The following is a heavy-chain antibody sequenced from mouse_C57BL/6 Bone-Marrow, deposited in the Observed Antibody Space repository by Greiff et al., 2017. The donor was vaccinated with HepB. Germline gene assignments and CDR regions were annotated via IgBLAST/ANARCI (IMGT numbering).Heavy chain of an antibody. CDR3: EFNWEGDYYAMDY. CDR1: GFTFSDYG. D-gene: IGHD4-1*01. CDR2: ISTGSSTI. V-gene: IGHV5-17*01. J-gene: IGHJ4*01. Sequence: DVKLVESGGGLVKPGGSLKLSCAASGFTFSDYGMHWVRQAPEKGLEWVAYISTGSSTIYYADTVKGRCTISRDNAKNTLFLQMTSLRSEDTAMSSFEFNWEGDYYAMDYWGQGTSVTVSS.